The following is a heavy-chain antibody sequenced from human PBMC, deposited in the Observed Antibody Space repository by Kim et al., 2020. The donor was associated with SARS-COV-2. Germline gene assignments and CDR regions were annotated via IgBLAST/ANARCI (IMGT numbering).Heavy chain of an antibody. D-gene: IGHD2-15*01. CDR2: IYYSGST. Sequence: SETLSLTCTVSGGSISSGGYYWSWIRQHPGKGLEWIGYIYYSGSTYYNPSLKSRVTISVDTSKNQFSLKLSSVTAADTAVYYCARDREVVAATETYYYYYGMDVWGQGTTVTVSS. V-gene: IGHV4-31*03. CDR1: GGSISSGGYY. J-gene: IGHJ6*02. CDR3: ARDREVVAATETYYYYYGMDV.